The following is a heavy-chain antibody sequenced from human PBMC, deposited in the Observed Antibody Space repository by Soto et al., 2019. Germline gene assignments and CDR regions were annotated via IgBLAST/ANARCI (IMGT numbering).Heavy chain of an antibody. J-gene: IGHJ6*02. CDR2: INHSGST. CDR1: GGSFSGYY. CDR3: ARGWGYSYGSGRFYYYYGMDV. V-gene: IGHV4-34*01. Sequence: SETLSLTCAVYGGSFSGYYWSWIRQPPGKGLEWIGEINHSGSTNYNPSLKSRVTISVDTSKNQFSLKLSSVTAADTAVYYCARGWGYSYGSGRFYYYYGMDVWDQGTTVTVSS. D-gene: IGHD5-18*01.